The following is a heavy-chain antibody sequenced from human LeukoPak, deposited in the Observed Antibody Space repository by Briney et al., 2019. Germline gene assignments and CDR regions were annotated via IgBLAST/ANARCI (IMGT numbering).Heavy chain of an antibody. CDR3: ARGRAKDIVVVVAARKGLYNWFDP. CDR1: GGSFSAYY. CDR2: INHSGST. J-gene: IGHJ5*02. D-gene: IGHD2-15*01. Sequence: SETLSLTCAVYGGSFSAYYWSWIRQPPGKGLEWIGEINHSGSTNYNPSLKSRVTISVDTSKNQFSLKLSSVTAADTAVYYCARGRAKDIVVVVAARKGLYNWFDPWGQGTLVTVSS. V-gene: IGHV4-34*01.